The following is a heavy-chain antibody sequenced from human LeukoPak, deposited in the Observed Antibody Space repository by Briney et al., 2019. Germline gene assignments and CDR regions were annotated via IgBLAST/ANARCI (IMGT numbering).Heavy chain of an antibody. J-gene: IGHJ6*03. D-gene: IGHD2-2*01. CDR3: ALNYCSSTSCYRRNYYYYMDV. CDR1: GGTFSSYA. Sequence: SVKVSCKASGGTFSSYAISWVRQAPGQGLEWMGGIIPIFGTENYAQKFQGRVTITADESTSTAYMELSSLRSEDKAVYYCALNYCSSTSCYRRNYYYYMDVWGKGTTVTVSS. V-gene: IGHV1-69*13. CDR2: IIPIFGTE.